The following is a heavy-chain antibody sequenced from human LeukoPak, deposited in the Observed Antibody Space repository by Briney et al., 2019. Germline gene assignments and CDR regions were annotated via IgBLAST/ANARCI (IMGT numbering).Heavy chain of an antibody. CDR1: GYTFSTCD. J-gene: IGHJ4*02. Sequence: GASVKVSCKASGYTFSTCDINWVRQAAGQGLEWMGWMNPNSGNTGFAHKFQGRVTMTRDTSINTAYMELSGLRSEDTAVYYCARVLGSISHWGQGTLVTVSS. CDR2: MNPNSGNT. V-gene: IGHV1-8*01. CDR3: ARVLGSISH. D-gene: IGHD1-1*01.